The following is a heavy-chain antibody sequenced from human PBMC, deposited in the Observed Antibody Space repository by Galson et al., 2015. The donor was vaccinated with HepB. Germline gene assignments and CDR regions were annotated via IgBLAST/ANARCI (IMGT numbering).Heavy chain of an antibody. CDR2: IDWDDDK. J-gene: IGHJ6*02. Sequence: PALVKPTQTLTLTCTFSGFSLSTSGMCVSWIRQPPGKALEWLARIDWDDDKYYSTSLKTRLTISKDTSKNQVVLTMTNIDPVDTATYYCARMGARATVTTLTSVYYYYYGMDVWGQGTTVTVSS. V-gene: IGHV2-70*11. CDR1: GFSLSTSGMC. D-gene: IGHD4-17*01. CDR3: ARMGARATVTTLTSVYYYYYGMDV.